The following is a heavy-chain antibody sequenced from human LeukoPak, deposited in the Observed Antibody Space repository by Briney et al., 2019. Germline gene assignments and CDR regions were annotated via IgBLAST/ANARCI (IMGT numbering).Heavy chain of an antibody. D-gene: IGHD1-14*01. V-gene: IGHV3-21*01. CDR3: ARDPDGAGRFNDY. Sequence: GGSLRLSCAASGFTFSSYSMNWVRQAPGKGLEWVSSISSSSSYIYYADSVKGRFTISRDNAKNSLYLQMNSLRAEDTAVYYCARDPDGAGRFNDYWGQGTLVTVSS. CDR2: ISSSSSYI. CDR1: GFTFSSYS. J-gene: IGHJ4*02.